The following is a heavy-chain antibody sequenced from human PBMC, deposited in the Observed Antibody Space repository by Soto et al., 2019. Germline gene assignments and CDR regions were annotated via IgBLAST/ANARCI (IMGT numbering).Heavy chain of an antibody. CDR2: SYWDDDK. CDR1: GFSLTTSGVG. J-gene: IGHJ4*02. V-gene: IGHV2-5*02. Sequence: QITLNESGPTVVRPTETLTLTCRFSGFSLTTSGVGVGWIRQSPGKAPECLALSYWDDDKRYSASLKGRLPITKDTSKNQVVLTVSDLDPTDTATYYCAHRVLRTVFGLVTTTAIYFDFWGQGTPVAVSS. D-gene: IGHD3-3*01. CDR3: AHRVLRTVFGLVTTTAIYFDF.